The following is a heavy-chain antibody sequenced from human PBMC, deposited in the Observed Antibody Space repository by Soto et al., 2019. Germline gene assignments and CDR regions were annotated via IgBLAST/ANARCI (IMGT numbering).Heavy chain of an antibody. CDR2: IYYSGST. Sequence: SETLSLTCTVSGGSISSYYWSWIRQPPGKGLEWIGYIYYSGSTNYNPSLKSRVTISVDTSKNQFSLKLSSVTAADTAVYYCARQNESAAGIANWFDPWGQGTLVTVSS. V-gene: IGHV4-59*08. J-gene: IGHJ5*02. CDR1: GGSISSYY. CDR3: ARQNESAAGIANWFDP. D-gene: IGHD6-13*01.